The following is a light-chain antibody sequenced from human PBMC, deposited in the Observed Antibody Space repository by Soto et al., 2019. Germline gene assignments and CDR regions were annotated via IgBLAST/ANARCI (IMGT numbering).Light chain of an antibody. CDR2: GAS. J-gene: IGKJ5*01. V-gene: IGKV3-20*01. Sequence: EIVLTQSPGTLSLSPGERATLSCRASQSVSSSYLAWYQQKPGQAPRLLIYGASSRATGIPDRFSGSGSGTHFTLTISRLEPEDFAVYYCQQSGSSPITFAQGTRLEIK. CDR3: QQSGSSPIT. CDR1: QSVSSSY.